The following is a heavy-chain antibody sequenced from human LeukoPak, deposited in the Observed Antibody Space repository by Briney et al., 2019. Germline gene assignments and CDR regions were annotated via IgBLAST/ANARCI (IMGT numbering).Heavy chain of an antibody. CDR2: IYHSGST. CDR1: GGSISSYY. D-gene: IGHD5-18*01. V-gene: IGHV4-59*01. CDR3: ARAFVDTAMGHYYSYGMDV. J-gene: IGHJ6*02. Sequence: SETLSLTCTVSGGSISSYYWSWIRQPPGKALEWIGYIYHSGSTNYTLSLKSRVTISVDTSKHQFSLKLSSVTAADTAVYYCARAFVDTAMGHYYSYGMDVWGQGTTVTVSS.